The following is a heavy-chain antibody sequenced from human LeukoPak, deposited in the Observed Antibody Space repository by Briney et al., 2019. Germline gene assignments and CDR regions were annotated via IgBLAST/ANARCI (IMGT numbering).Heavy chain of an antibody. J-gene: IGHJ4*02. D-gene: IGHD1-20*01. Sequence: GGSLRLSCAASGFTFSSYAMSWVRQAPGKGLEWVSGISGSGGSTKYADSVRGRFTISSDNSKNTLFLQMNSLRDEDTAVYYCAKGDNYKPLYFDNWGQGSLVTVTA. V-gene: IGHV3-23*01. CDR3: AKGDNYKPLYFDN. CDR2: ISGSGGST. CDR1: GFTFSSYA.